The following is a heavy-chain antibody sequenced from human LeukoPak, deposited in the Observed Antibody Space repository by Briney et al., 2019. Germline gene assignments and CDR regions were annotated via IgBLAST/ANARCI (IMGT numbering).Heavy chain of an antibody. V-gene: IGHV1-69*13. CDR2: IIPIFGKA. CDR3: ARGDAGYYYMDV. Sequence: ASVKVSCKASGYTFTSYDINWVRQAPGQGLEWMGGIIPIFGKANYAQKFQGRVTITADESTSTAYMELSSLRSEDTAVYYCARGDAGYYYMDVWGKGTTVTVSS. CDR1: GYTFTSYD. J-gene: IGHJ6*03.